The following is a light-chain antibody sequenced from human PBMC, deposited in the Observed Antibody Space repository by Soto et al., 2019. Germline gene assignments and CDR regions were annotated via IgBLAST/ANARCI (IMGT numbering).Light chain of an antibody. V-gene: IGKV3-20*01. CDR2: GAS. CDR1: QRITDNF. Sequence: EIVLTQSQVTLSFSPGERATLSCRAIQRITDNFLAWFQQKPGLAPRLLISGASTRASGVPDRFSGGGSGTDFVLTISRLEPEDFAVYFCQQYGRSPFTFGQGTKLQIK. CDR3: QQYGRSPFT. J-gene: IGKJ2*01.